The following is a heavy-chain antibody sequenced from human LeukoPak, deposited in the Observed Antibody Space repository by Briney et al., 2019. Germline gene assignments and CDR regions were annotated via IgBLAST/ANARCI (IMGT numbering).Heavy chain of an antibody. V-gene: IGHV4-34*01. D-gene: IGHD1/OR15-1a*01. CDR2: INHSGDT. J-gene: IGHJ5*02. Sequence: SETLSLTCNVSGGSFPNYYWSWIRQTPEKGLEWIGQINHSGDTSYDPSLRSRITLSVDRSKNQFSLKVTSVTAADTGVYYCARGPGTVGLSPWGQGTLVTVSS. CDR1: GGSFPNYY. CDR3: ARGPGTVGLSP.